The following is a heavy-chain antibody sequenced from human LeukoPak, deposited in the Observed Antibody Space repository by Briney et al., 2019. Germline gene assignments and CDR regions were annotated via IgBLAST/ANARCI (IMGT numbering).Heavy chain of an antibody. CDR3: AREALGFSPHKNWFDP. Sequence: SETLSLTCTVSGGSISSGTYYWSWIRQPAGKGLEWIGRIYTSRSASYNPSLKSRVTISVDTSKNQFSLKLSSVTAADTAVYYCAREALGFSPHKNWFDPWGQGSLVTVSS. CDR2: IYTSRSA. D-gene: IGHD3-10*01. V-gene: IGHV4-61*02. CDR1: GGSISSGTYY. J-gene: IGHJ5*02.